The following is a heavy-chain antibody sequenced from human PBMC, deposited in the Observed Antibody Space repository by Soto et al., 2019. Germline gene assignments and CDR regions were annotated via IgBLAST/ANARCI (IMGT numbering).Heavy chain of an antibody. Sequence: QVQLQESGPGLVKPSQTLSLTCTVSGGSISSGGYYWSWIRQHPGKGLEWIGYIYYSGSTYYNPSLKSRVTISVDTSKNQFSLKLSSVTAADTAVYYCARDLGGYYDSSGLPQSCMDVWGQGTTVTVSS. J-gene: IGHJ6*02. CDR1: GGSISSGGYY. V-gene: IGHV4-31*03. D-gene: IGHD3-22*01. CDR3: ARDLGGYYDSSGLPQSCMDV. CDR2: IYYSGST.